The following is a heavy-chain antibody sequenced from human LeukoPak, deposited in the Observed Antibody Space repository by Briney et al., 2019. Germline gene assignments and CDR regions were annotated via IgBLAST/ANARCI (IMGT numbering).Heavy chain of an antibody. CDR1: GFTFSSYA. D-gene: IGHD3-16*02. Sequence: GGSLRLSCAASGFTFSSYAMSWVRQAPGKGLEWVANIKQDGSEKYYVDSVKGRFTISRDNAKNSLYLQMNSLRAEDTAVYYCASDISFRDYWGQGTLVTVSS. CDR3: ASDISFRDY. V-gene: IGHV3-7*01. J-gene: IGHJ4*02. CDR2: IKQDGSEK.